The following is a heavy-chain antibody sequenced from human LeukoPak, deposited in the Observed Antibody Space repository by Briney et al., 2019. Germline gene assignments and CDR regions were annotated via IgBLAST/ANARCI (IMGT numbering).Heavy chain of an antibody. V-gene: IGHV3-33*01. J-gene: IGHJ4*02. Sequence: PGGSLRLSCAASGFTFSNYGMHWVRQAPGKGLEWVAVIWYDGGNKYYADSVKGRFTISRDNSKNTLYLQMNSLRAEDTAVYYCARHVRDMGRYYFDFWGQGTLITVSS. CDR1: GFTFSNYG. CDR3: ARHVRDMGRYYFDF. D-gene: IGHD3-16*01. CDR2: IWYDGGNK.